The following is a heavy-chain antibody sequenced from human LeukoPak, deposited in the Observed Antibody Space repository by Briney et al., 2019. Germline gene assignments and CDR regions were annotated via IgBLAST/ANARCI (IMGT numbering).Heavy chain of an antibody. CDR1: GFTFSSYV. CDR2: ISGSGGST. CDR3: AKDAKYVFFEY. Sequence: GGSLRLSCAASGFTFSSYVMSWVRQAPGKGLEWVSAISGSGGSTYYADSVKGRFTVSRDNSKNTLYLQMNSLRAEDTAVYYCAKDAKYVFFEYLGQGTLVTVSS. V-gene: IGHV3-23*01. J-gene: IGHJ4*02. D-gene: IGHD4/OR15-4a*01.